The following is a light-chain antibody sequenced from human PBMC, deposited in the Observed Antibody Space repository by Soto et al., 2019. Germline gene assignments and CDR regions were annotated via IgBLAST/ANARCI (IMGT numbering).Light chain of an antibody. CDR1: QSISRY. V-gene: IGKV1-39*01. J-gene: IGKJ1*01. CDR2: GAS. CDR3: QQSYSTVWT. Sequence: DIQMTQSPSPLSASVGDRVTITCRASQSISRYLNWYQQKPGEAPRLLIYGASSLQGGVPSRFSGSGSWTEFTLPISSLQPDDFATYYCQQSYSTVWTFGQGTKVEIK.